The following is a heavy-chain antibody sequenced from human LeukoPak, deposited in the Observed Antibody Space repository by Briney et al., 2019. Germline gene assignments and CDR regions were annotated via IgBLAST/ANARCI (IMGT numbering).Heavy chain of an antibody. D-gene: IGHD2-2*01. CDR1: GGSISSSSYY. CDR2: IYYSGST. V-gene: IGHV4-39*01. Sequence: PSETLSLTCTVSGGSISSSSYYWGWIRQPPGKGLEWIGSIYYSGSTYYNPSLKSRVTISVDTSKNQFSLKLSSVTAADTAVYYCARQRCSSTSCSSAFDYWGRGTLVTVSS. J-gene: IGHJ4*02. CDR3: ARQRCSSTSCSSAFDY.